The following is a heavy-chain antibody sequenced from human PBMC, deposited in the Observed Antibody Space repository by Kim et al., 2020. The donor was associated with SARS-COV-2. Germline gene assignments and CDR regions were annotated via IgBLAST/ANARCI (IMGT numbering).Heavy chain of an antibody. CDR1: GFTFDDYG. V-gene: IGHV3-20*04. D-gene: IGHD4-17*01. J-gene: IGHJ3*02. Sequence: GGSLRLSCEASGFTFDDYGMSWVRQAPGKGLEWVSGITWNGSSTGYADSVKGRFTISRDNAKNSLYLQMNSLRADDMALYYCAREIKDGGGIWGQGTMVTVSS. CDR3: AREIKDGGGI. CDR2: ITWNGSST.